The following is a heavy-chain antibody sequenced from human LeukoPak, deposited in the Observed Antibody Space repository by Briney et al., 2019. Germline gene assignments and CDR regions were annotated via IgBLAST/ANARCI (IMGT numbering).Heavy chain of an antibody. Sequence: SETLSLTYTVSGGSISSYYWSWLRQPPGKGLEWIGYIYYSGSTNYNPSLKSRVTISVDTSNNQFSLKLSSVTAADTAVYYCARDGYSSGWYLWGNDYWGQGTLVTVSS. D-gene: IGHD6-19*01. J-gene: IGHJ4*02. V-gene: IGHV4-59*01. CDR1: GGSISSYY. CDR3: ARDGYSSGWYLWGNDY. CDR2: IYYSGST.